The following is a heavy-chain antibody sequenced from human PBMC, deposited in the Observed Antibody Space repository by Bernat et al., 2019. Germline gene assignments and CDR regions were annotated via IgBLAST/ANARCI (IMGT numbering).Heavy chain of an antibody. J-gene: IGHJ6*02. CDR3: ARDRGSYHLWAYYYYYWMDV. Sequence: QVQLVESGGGVVQPGRSLRLSCAASGFIFSSYCMHWVRQAPGKGLEWVAVIWYDGNKKYYADSVKGRFTISRDNSKNTLYLQMNSLRAEDTAVYYCARDRGSYHLWAYYYYYWMDVWGQGTTVTVSS. V-gene: IGHV3-33*01. CDR1: GFIFSSYC. CDR2: IWYDGNKK. D-gene: IGHD1-26*01.